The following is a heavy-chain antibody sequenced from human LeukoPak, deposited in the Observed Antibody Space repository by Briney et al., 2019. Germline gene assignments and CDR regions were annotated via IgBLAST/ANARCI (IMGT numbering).Heavy chain of an antibody. CDR2: ISSSSSYI. J-gene: IGHJ6*03. CDR3: ARDRSGGSSSWSYYMDV. Sequence: GGSLRLSCAASGFTFSSYSMNWVRQAPGKGLEWVSSISSSSSYIYYADSVRGRFTISRDNAKNSLYLQMNSLRAEDTAVYYCARDRSGGSSSWSYYMDVWGKGTTVTVSS. CDR1: GFTFSSYS. V-gene: IGHV3-21*01. D-gene: IGHD6-13*01.